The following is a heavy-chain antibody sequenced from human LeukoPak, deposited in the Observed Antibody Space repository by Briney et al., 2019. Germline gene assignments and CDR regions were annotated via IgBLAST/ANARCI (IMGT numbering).Heavy chain of an antibody. CDR2: MNPNSGNT. CDR3: ARGIIRFLEWLTY. D-gene: IGHD3-3*01. CDR1: VYTFTSYD. J-gene: IGHJ4*02. Sequence: ASVKVSCKASVYTFTSYDINWVRQATGQGLEWMGWMNPNSGNTGYAQKFQGRVTMTRNTSISTAYMELSSLRSEDTAVYYCARGIIRFLEWLTYWGQGTLVTVSS. V-gene: IGHV1-8*01.